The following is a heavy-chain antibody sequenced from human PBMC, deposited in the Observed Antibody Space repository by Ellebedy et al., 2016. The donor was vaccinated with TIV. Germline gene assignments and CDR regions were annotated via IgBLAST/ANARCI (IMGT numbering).Heavy chain of an antibody. J-gene: IGHJ6*02. V-gene: IGHV4-39*01. CDR1: GGSVSSGSYY. CDR3: ARHGGGFGELPYYYYGMDV. Sequence: GSLRLXXTVSGGSVSSGSYYWSWIRQPPGKGLEWIGYIYYSGSTYYNPSLKSRVTISVDTSKNQFSLKLSSVTAADTAVYYCARHGGGFGELPYYYYGMDVWGQGTTVTVSS. CDR2: IYYSGST. D-gene: IGHD3-10*01.